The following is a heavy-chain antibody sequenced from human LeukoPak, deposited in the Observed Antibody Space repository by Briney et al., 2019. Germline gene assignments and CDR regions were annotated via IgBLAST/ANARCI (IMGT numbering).Heavy chain of an antibody. J-gene: IGHJ4*02. V-gene: IGHV1-69*05. CDR2: IIPIFGTA. Sequence: ASVKVSCKASGGTFSSYAISWVRQAPGQGLEWMGRIIPIFGTANYAQKFQGRVTITTDESTSTAYMELSSLRSEDTAVYYCARTPLNYYDSSGGMDYWGQGTLVTVSS. CDR1: GGTFSSYA. D-gene: IGHD3-22*01. CDR3: ARTPLNYYDSSGGMDY.